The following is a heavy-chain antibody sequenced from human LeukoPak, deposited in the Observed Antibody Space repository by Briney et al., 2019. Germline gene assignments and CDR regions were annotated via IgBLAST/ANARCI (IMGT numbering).Heavy chain of an antibody. V-gene: IGHV3-53*01. Sequence: GGSLRLSCAASGFTVSSNYMSWVRQAPGKGLEWVSVIYVGGSTYYADSVKGRFTISRDNSKNTLYLQMNSLRAEDTAVYYCARYMILGFFFDNWGQGTLVTVSS. D-gene: IGHD3/OR15-3a*01. CDR2: IYVGGST. J-gene: IGHJ4*02. CDR3: ARYMILGFFFDN. CDR1: GFTVSSNY.